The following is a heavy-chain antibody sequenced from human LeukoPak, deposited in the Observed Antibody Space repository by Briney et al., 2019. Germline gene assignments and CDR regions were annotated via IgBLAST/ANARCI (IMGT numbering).Heavy chain of an antibody. D-gene: IGHD6-13*01. J-gene: IGHJ4*02. V-gene: IGHV4-59*01. CDR2: IYYSGSN. Sequence: GSLRLSCLGSGFTFSMSAMHWVRQAPGKGLEWIGYIYYSGSNNYNPSLKSRVTISVDTSKNQFSLKLTSVTAADTAVYYCATLSSSSFQYWGQGTLVTVSS. CDR1: GFTFSMSA. CDR3: ATLSSSSFQY.